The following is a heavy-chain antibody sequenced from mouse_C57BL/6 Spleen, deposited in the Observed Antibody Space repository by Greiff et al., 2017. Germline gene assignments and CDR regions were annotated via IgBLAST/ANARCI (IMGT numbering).Heavy chain of an antibody. CDR3: VRRDDRGAWFAY. CDR1: GFSFNTYA. J-gene: IGHJ3*01. V-gene: IGHV10-1*01. D-gene: IGHD2-12*01. CDR2: IRSKSNNYAT. Sequence: EVKLVESGGGLVQPKGSLKLSCAASGFSFNTYAMTWVRQAPGKGLEWVARIRSKSNNYATYYADSVKDRFTISRADSESMLYLQMNNLKTEDTAMYYCVRRDDRGAWFAYWGQGTLVTVSA.